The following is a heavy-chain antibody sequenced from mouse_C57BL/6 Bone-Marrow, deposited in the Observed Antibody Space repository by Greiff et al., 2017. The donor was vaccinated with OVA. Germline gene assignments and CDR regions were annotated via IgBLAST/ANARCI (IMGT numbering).Heavy chain of an antibody. V-gene: IGHV1-59*01. J-gene: IGHJ3*01. CDR2: IDPSDSYT. D-gene: IGHD4-1*01. CDR3: AKITGPFAY. Sequence: QVQLQQPGAELVRPGTSVKLSCKASGYTFTSYWMHWVKQRPGQGLEWIGVIDPSDSYTNYNQKFKGKATLTVDTSSSTAYMQLSSLTSEDSAVYYCAKITGPFAYWGQGTLVTVSA. CDR1: GYTFTSYW.